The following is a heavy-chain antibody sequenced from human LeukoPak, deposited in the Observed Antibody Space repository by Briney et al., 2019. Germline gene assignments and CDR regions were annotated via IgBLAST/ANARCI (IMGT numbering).Heavy chain of an antibody. V-gene: IGHV1-18*01. CDR2: ISAYNGNT. Sequence: SVKVSCKASGYTFTSYGISWVRQAPGQGLEWMGWISAYNGNTNYAQKLQGRVTMTTDTSTSTAYMELRSLRSDDTAVYYCARAGAAAGRNYYYYYGMDVWGQGTTVTVSS. J-gene: IGHJ6*02. CDR1: GYTFTSYG. CDR3: ARAGAAAGRNYYYYYGMDV. D-gene: IGHD6-13*01.